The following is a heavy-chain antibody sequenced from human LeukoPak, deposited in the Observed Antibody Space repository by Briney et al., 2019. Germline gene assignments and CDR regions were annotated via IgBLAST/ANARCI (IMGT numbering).Heavy chain of an antibody. Sequence: GGSLRLSCAASGFTFSSYWMSWVRQAPGKGLEWVANIKQDGSEKHYVDAVKGRFTVSRDNAKNSLYLQMNSLRAEDTAVYYCARVNMMVVVHYSGGWLDPWGQGTLVTVSS. CDR2: IKQDGSEK. J-gene: IGHJ5*02. D-gene: IGHD3-22*01. CDR3: ARVNMMVVVHYSGGWLDP. CDR1: GFTFSSYW. V-gene: IGHV3-7*01.